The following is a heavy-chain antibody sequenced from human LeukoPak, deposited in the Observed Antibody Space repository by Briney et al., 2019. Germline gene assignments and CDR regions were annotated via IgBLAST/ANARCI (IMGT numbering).Heavy chain of an antibody. CDR1: GYTLTSYF. D-gene: IGHD1-26*01. V-gene: IGHV1-2*02. CDR2: INPNSGGT. CDR3: ARDLAVSGELLQVY. Sequence: ASVKVSCKASGYTLTSYFLHWVRQAPGQGLEWMGWINPNSGGTNYAQKFQGRVTMTRDTSISTAYMELSRLRSDDTAVYYCARDLAVSGELLQVYWGQGTLVTVSS. J-gene: IGHJ4*02.